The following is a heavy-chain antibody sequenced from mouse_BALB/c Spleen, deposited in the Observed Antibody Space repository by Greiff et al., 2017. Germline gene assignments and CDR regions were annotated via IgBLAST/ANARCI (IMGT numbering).Heavy chain of an antibody. J-gene: IGHJ1*01. CDR3: ARHYYGSSYWYFDV. Sequence: VKLQESGPGLVAPSQSLSITCTVSGFSLTSSGVHWVRQPPGKGLEWLGVIWAGGSTNYNSALMSRLSISKDNSKSQVFLKMNSLQTDDTAMYYCARHYYGSSYWYFDVWGAGTTVTVSS. V-gene: IGHV2-9*02. CDR1: GFSLTSSG. CDR2: IWAGGST. D-gene: IGHD1-1*01.